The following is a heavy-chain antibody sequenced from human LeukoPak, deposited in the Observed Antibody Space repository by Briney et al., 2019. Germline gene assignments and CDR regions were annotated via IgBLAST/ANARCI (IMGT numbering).Heavy chain of an antibody. V-gene: IGHV1-18*01. Sequence: ASVKVSCKASGYTFTSYGISWVRQAPGQGLEWMGWISAYNGNTNYAQKLQGRVTMTTDTSTSTAYMELRSLRSDDTAVYYCARTALDCSGGSCYSEYNWFDPWGQGTLVTVSS. D-gene: IGHD2-15*01. CDR3: ARTALDCSGGSCYSEYNWFDP. J-gene: IGHJ5*02. CDR2: ISAYNGNT. CDR1: GYTFTSYG.